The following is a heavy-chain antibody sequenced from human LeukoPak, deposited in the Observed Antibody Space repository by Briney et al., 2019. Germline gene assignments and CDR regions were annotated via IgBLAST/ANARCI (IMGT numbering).Heavy chain of an antibody. D-gene: IGHD3-3*01. Sequence: GGSLRLSCAPSEFTFSSYAMSWVRQAPGKGLEWVSAISGSGDVTYYADSVKGRVTISRDNSKSTLYLQINSLRAEDTALYYCASKKGGFGAFDYWGQGTLVTVSS. J-gene: IGHJ4*02. CDR3: ASKKGGFGAFDY. V-gene: IGHV3-23*01. CDR1: EFTFSSYA. CDR2: ISGSGDVT.